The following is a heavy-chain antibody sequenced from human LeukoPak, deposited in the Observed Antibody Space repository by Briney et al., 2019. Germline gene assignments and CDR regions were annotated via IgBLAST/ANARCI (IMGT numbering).Heavy chain of an antibody. CDR3: ADRRSSRYSSGWYLLH. J-gene: IGHJ4*02. V-gene: IGHV4-30-2*01. CDR2: IYHSGST. CDR1: GGSISSGGYS. D-gene: IGHD6-19*01. Sequence: SQTLSLTCAVSGGSISSGGYSWSWIRQPPGKGLEWIGYIYHSGSTYYNPSLKSRVTISVDTSKNQFSLKLSSVTAADTAVYYCADRRSSRYSSGWYLLHWGQGTLVTVSS.